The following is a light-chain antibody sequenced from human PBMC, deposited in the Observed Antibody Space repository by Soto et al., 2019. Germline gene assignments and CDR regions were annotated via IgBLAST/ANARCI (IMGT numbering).Light chain of an antibody. CDR2: DVT. J-gene: IGLJ1*01. CDR1: SSDVGRYDY. CDR3: CSFACCYAYD. Sequence: QSVLTQPRSVSASPGQSVTISCTGTSSDVGRYDYVSWYQQHPGKAPKLIVYDVTERPSGVPDRFSGSKSGNTASLTISGLQAEDEADYSCCSFACCYAYDIGTGPKVTV. V-gene: IGLV2-11*01.